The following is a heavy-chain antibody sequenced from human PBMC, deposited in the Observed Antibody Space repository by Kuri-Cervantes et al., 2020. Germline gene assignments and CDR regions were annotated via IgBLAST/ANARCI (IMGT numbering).Heavy chain of an antibody. J-gene: IGHJ4*02. Sequence: GESLKISCAASGFTFSSYGMHWVRQAPGKGLEWVAVIWYDGSNKYYTDSVKGRFTISRDNSKNTQYLQMNSLRAEDTAVYYCAREGIAVAGTFDYWGQGTLVTVSS. V-gene: IGHV3-33*01. CDR3: AREGIAVAGTFDY. CDR1: GFTFSSYG. D-gene: IGHD6-19*01. CDR2: IWYDGSNK.